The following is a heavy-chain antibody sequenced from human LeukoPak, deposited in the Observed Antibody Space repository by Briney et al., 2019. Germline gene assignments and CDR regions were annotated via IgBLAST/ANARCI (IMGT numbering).Heavy chain of an antibody. CDR1: GGSLSSSSYY. CDR2: IYYSGST. CDR3: ARLGSSGWYTNYRFDR. J-gene: IGHJ5*02. D-gene: IGHD6-19*01. V-gene: IGHV4-39*01. Sequence: SETLSLTCTVSGGSLSSSSYYWGWIRQPPGKGLEWLGSIYYSGSTYYNPSLKSRVTISVDTSKNQFSLKLSSVTAADTAVYYCARLGSSGWYTNYRFDRWGQASMVTDSS.